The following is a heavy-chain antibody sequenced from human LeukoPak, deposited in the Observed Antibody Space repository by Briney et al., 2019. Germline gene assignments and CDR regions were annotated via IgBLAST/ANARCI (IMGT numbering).Heavy chain of an antibody. D-gene: IGHD2-2*01. CDR2: FDPEDGET. Sequence: ASVKVSCKVSGYTLTELSMHWVRQAPGKGLEWMGGFDPEDGETIYAQKFQGRVTMTEDTSTDTACMELSSLRSEDTAVYYCATAVYCSSTSCPLDYWGQGTLVTVSS. J-gene: IGHJ4*02. V-gene: IGHV1-24*01. CDR3: ATAVYCSSTSCPLDY. CDR1: GYTLTELS.